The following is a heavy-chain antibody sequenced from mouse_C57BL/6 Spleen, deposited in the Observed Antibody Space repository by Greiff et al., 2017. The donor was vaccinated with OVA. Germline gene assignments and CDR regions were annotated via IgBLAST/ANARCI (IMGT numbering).Heavy chain of an antibody. Sequence: QVQLQQPGAELVKPGASVKLSCKASGYTFTSYWMQWVKQRPGQGLEWIGEIDPSDSYTNYNQKFKGKATLTVDTSSSTAYMQLSSLTSEDSAVYYCVYGNSPFDDGGQGTTLTVSS. CDR1: GYTFTSYW. J-gene: IGHJ2*01. D-gene: IGHD2-1*01. CDR2: IDPSDSYT. CDR3: VYGNSPFDD. V-gene: IGHV1-50*01.